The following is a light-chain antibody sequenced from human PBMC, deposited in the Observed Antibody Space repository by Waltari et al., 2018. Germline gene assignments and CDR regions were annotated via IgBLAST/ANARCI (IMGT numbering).Light chain of an antibody. Sequence: SYELTQPPSVSVSPGQTATITCSGGKLGDKYACWYQQKPGQSPLLVIYQDTKRPSGIPERFSGSNSGNTATLTISGTQAVDEADYYCQAWDSSTAVFGGGTELTVL. J-gene: IGLJ2*01. CDR2: QDT. CDR1: KLGDKY. CDR3: QAWDSSTAV. V-gene: IGLV3-1*01.